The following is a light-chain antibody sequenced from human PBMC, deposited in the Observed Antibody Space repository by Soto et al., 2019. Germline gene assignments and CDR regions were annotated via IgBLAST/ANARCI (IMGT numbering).Light chain of an antibody. CDR3: SSFTRSDTLL. CDR1: SSDVGAYDY. V-gene: IGLV2-14*03. Sequence: SALTQPASVSGSPGQSITLSCTGTSSDVGAYDYVSWYQHYPGKAPKLMINNVNNRPSGVSTRFSGSKSGNTASLTISGLQAEDEADYYCSSFTRSDTLLFGGGTKLTVL. CDR2: NVN. J-gene: IGLJ2*01.